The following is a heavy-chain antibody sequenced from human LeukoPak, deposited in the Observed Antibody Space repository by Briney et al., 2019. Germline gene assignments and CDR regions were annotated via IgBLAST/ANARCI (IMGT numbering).Heavy chain of an antibody. CDR1: GYSFTYYA. Sequence: GASVKVSCKASGYSFTYYAMHWVRLAPGQSLEWMGWINADNGNTESSQKFQGRLTITWDTSATTAYMELSSLRSEDTAVYYCARGGPNRSGWTLDYWGQGTLVTVS. CDR2: INADNGNT. D-gene: IGHD6-19*01. J-gene: IGHJ4*02. V-gene: IGHV1-3*01. CDR3: ARGGPNRSGWTLDY.